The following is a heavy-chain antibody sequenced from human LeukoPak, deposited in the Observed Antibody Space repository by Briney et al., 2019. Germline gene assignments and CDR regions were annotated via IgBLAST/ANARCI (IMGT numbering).Heavy chain of an antibody. D-gene: IGHD1-7*01. CDR1: GGSISDYY. CDR2: IHYSGNN. Sequence: SETLSLTCTVSGGSISDYYWSWIRQPPGKGLEWIGYIHYSGNNKYNPSLKSRVSISVDTSKNQYSLKLNSVTAADTAVYYCVRDRELNYWGQGTLVTVSS. CDR3: VRDRELNY. V-gene: IGHV4-59*12. J-gene: IGHJ4*02.